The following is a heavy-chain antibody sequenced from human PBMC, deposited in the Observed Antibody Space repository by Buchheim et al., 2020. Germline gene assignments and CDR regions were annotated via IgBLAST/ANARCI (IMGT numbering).Heavy chain of an antibody. J-gene: IGHJ4*02. CDR1: GGSVSSGSYY. CDR2: IYYSGST. Sequence: QVQLQESGPGLVKPSETLSLTCTVSGGSVSSGSYYWSWIRQPPGKGLEWIGYIYYSGSTNYNPSLKSRVTIPGDTSKNQFSLKLSSVTAADTAVYYCARWQRYYFDYWGQGTL. D-gene: IGHD5-24*01. V-gene: IGHV4-61*01. CDR3: ARWQRYYFDY.